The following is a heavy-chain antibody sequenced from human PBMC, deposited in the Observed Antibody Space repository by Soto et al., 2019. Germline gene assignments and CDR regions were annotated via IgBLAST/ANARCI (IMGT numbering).Heavy chain of an antibody. CDR1: GGSISSGGYY. V-gene: IGHV4-31*03. CDR2: IYYSGST. D-gene: IGHD3-3*01. Sequence: SETLSLTCTVSGGSISSGGYYWSWIRQHPGKGLEWIGYIYYSGSTYYNPSLKSRVTISVDTSKNQFSLKLSSVTAADTAVYYCAREKIFGVATQVSRGMDVWGQGTTVTVSS. CDR3: AREKIFGVATQVSRGMDV. J-gene: IGHJ6*02.